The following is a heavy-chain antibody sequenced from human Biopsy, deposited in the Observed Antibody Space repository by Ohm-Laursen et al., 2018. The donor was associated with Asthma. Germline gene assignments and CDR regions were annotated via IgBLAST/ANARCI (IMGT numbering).Heavy chain of an antibody. J-gene: IGHJ4*02. CDR3: GIVVAANPFQGDC. CDR2: ISYDGSIT. V-gene: IGHV3-30*03. D-gene: IGHD2-15*01. CDR1: GFAFRSYA. Sequence: SLRLSCSASGFAFRSYAMNWVRQAPGKGLEWVAVISYDGSITHYADSVKGRFTTSRDNSKNTVYLDISSLRIEDTAVFYCGIVVAANPFQGDCWGQGTLVTVSS.